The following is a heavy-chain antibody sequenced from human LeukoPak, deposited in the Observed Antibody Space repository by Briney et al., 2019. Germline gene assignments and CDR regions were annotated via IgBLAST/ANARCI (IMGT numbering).Heavy chain of an antibody. CDR1: GGSISSYY. V-gene: IGHV4-59*12. J-gene: IGHJ4*02. Sequence: SETLSLTCTVSGGSISSYYWSWIRQPPGKGLEWIGEIYHSGSTNYNPSLKSRVTISVDKSKNQFSLKLSSVTAADTAVYYCATAAPEYYFDYWGQGTLVTVSS. CDR2: IYHSGST. CDR3: ATAAPEYYFDY.